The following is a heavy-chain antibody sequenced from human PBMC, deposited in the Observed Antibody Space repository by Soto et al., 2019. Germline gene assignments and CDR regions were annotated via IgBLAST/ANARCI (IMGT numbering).Heavy chain of an antibody. CDR2: INHSGST. V-gene: IGHV4-34*01. J-gene: IGHJ5*02. CDR3: ARGGPSSKWLDP. Sequence: PSETLSLTCAVYGGSFSGYSWTWIRQSPGKGLEWIGQINHSGSTNSNPSLKSRVTISLVTSKNQFSLELTSVTAADTAVYYCARGGPSSKWLDPWGQGTLVTVSS. CDR1: GGSFSGYS.